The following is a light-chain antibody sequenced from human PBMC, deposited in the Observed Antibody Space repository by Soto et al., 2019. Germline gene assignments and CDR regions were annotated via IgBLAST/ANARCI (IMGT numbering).Light chain of an antibody. V-gene: IGLV2-14*03. CDR3: SSFTSGTTVV. CDR2: DVS. J-gene: IGLJ2*01. CDR1: SSDVGGYNY. Sequence: VLTQPASVSGSPGQSITISCTGTSSDVGGYNYVSWYQHHPGKAPKLMIYDVSDRPSGVSNRFSGSKSGNTASLTISGLQAEDEADYYCSSFTSGTTVVFGGGTKVTVL.